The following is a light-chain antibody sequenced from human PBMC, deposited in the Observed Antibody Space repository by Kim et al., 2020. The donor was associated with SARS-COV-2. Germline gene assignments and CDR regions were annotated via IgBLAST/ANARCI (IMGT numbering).Light chain of an antibody. J-gene: IGLJ2*01. CDR1: SGHEEDA. CDR2: VNNDGSH. V-gene: IGLV4-69*01. CDR3: QTWGPGIRV. Sequence: ASVNTTCTMGSGHEEDAHTWLQRLPQKGPRDLMRVNNDGSHPTGDGIPVRFSGSSSGSERYLIISSLQYEDEADYYCQTWGPGIRVFGGGTQLTVL.